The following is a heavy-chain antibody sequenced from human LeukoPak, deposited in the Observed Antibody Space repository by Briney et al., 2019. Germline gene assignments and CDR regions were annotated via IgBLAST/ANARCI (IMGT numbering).Heavy chain of an antibody. CDR1: GYTFTSYG. CDR2: ISAYNGNT. D-gene: IGHD6-13*01. V-gene: IGHV1-18*04. Sequence: GASVKVSCKASGYTFTSYGISWVRQAPGQGLEWMGWISAYNGNTNYAQKLQGRVTMTTDTSTSTAYMGLRSLRSDDTAVYYCARVQGYSSSWYGDYFDYWGQGTLVTVSS. J-gene: IGHJ4*02. CDR3: ARVQGYSSSWYGDYFDY.